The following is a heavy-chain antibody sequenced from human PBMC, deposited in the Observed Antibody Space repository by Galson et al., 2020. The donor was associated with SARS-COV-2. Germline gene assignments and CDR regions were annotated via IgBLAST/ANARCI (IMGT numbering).Heavy chain of an antibody. D-gene: IGHD1-1*01. CDR3: ARGNGPGAYLIDC. CDR1: GFSFSNYA. CDR2: MWSDGSDQ. V-gene: IGHV3-33*01. J-gene: IGHJ4*02. Sequence: GESLKISCTTSGFSFSNYAMHWVRQAPGKGLEWVTLMWSDGSDQNYAASVKGRFTISRDNSKSTLYLQMNNLRVEDTAVYYCARGNGPGAYLIDCCGQGTRVTVSS.